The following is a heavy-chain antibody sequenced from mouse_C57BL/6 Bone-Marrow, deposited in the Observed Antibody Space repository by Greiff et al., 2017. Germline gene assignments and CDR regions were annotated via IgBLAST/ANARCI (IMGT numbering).Heavy chain of an antibody. D-gene: IGHD2-2*01. CDR2: IDPSDSYT. J-gene: IGHJ3*01. CDR1: GYTFTSYW. CDR3: AGYGFAH. V-gene: IGHV1-50*01. Sequence: QVQLQQPGAELVKPGASVKLSCKASGYTFTSYWMQWVKQRPGQGLEWIGEIDPSDSYTNYNQKFKGKATLTVDTSSSTAYMQLSSLTSEDSAVYYCAGYGFAHWGQGTLVTVSA.